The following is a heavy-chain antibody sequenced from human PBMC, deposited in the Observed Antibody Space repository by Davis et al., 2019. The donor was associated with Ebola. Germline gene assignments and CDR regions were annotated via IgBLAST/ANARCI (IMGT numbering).Heavy chain of an antibody. J-gene: IGHJ6*02. Sequence: SVKVSCKASGGTFSSYTISWVRQAPGQGLEWMGRIIPILGIANYAQKFQGRVTITADKSTSTAYMELSSLRSEDTAVYYCARHGGLEHSSSSSYYGMDVWGQGTTVTVSS. CDR2: IIPILGIA. CDR1: GGTFSSYT. V-gene: IGHV1-69*02. CDR3: ARHGGLEHSSSSSYYGMDV. D-gene: IGHD6-6*01.